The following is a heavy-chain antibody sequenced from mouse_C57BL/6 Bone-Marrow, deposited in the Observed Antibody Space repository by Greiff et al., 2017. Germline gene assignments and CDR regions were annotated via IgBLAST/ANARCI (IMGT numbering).Heavy chain of an antibody. Sequence: QVQLKQSGPELVKPGASVKISCKASGYAFSSSWMNWVKQRPGRGLEWIGRLYPGDGDPNYNGKFKGKATLTADKSSSTAYMHLSSLTSEDSAVYFCARSGYYFGSIYYAMDYWGQGTSVTVSS. CDR1: GYAFSSSW. V-gene: IGHV1-82*01. CDR3: ARSGYYFGSIYYAMDY. CDR2: LYPGDGDP. D-gene: IGHD1-1*01. J-gene: IGHJ4*01.